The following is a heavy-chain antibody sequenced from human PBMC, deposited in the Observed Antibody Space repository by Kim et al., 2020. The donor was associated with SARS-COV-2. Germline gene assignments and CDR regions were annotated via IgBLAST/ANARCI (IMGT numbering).Heavy chain of an antibody. CDR1: GGTFSSYA. Sequence: SVKVSCKASGGTFSSYAISWVRQAPGQGLEWMGGIIPIFGTANYAQKFQGRVTITADESTSTAYMELSSLRSEDTAVYYCARAGGTTVVTPTSDFQHWGQGTLVTVSS. D-gene: IGHD4-17*01. CDR2: IIPIFGTA. CDR3: ARAGGTTVVTPTSDFQH. V-gene: IGHV1-69*13. J-gene: IGHJ1*01.